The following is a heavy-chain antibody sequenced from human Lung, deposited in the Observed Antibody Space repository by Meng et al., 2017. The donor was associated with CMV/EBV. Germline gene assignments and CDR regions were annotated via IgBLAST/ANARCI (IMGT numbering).Heavy chain of an antibody. CDR2: ISYDGSNK. D-gene: IGHD3-22*01. Sequence: GGSLRLSCAASGFTFSSYAMHWVRQAPGKGLEWVAVISYDGSNKYYADSVKGRFTISRDNSKNTLYLQMNSLRAEDTAVYYCAIEFSGTTYYYDSSGYFAFDIWGQGTMVTVSS. CDR3: AIEFSGTTYYYDSSGYFAFDI. J-gene: IGHJ3*02. V-gene: IGHV3-30-3*01. CDR1: GFTFSSYA.